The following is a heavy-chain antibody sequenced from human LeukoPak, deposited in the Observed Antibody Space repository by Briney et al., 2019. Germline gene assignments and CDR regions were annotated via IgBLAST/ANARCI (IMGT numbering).Heavy chain of an antibody. V-gene: IGHV5-51*01. D-gene: IGHD3-10*01. J-gene: IGHJ6*02. CDR1: GYSFTSYW. Sequence: KPGESLKISCKGSGYSFTSYWIGWVRQMPGKGLEWMGIIYPGDSDTRYSPSFQGQVTISADKSISTAYLQWSSLKASDTAMYYCARLWFGEPTGLNYYYGMDVWGQGTTVTVSS. CDR2: IYPGDSDT. CDR3: ARLWFGEPTGLNYYYGMDV.